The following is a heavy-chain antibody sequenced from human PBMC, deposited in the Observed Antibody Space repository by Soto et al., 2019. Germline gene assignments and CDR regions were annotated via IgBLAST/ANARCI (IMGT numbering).Heavy chain of an antibody. Sequence: ASVKVSCKASGNTVPNYAIHWVRQAPGQGLEWMGWISAYNGSTSYAQKFQGRVTMTRDTSTSTVYMELSSLRSEDTAVYYCARAATGMAFDYWGQGTLVTVSS. CDR3: ARAATGMAFDY. CDR1: GNTVPNYA. CDR2: ISAYNGST. J-gene: IGHJ4*02. V-gene: IGHV1-3*01. D-gene: IGHD5-18*01.